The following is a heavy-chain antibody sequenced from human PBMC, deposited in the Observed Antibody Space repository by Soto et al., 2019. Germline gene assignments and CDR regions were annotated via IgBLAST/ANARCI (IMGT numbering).Heavy chain of an antibody. D-gene: IGHD6-19*01. CDR1: GFTFSIYG. Sequence: EVQLLESGGGLVQPGGSLRLSCAASGFTFSIYGMSWVRQAPGKGLEWVSAISGSGGSTYYADSVKGRFTISRDTSKNALYLQMNSLRVEDTAVYYCAKELGRQCFDHCGQGALVTVSS. V-gene: IGHV3-23*01. CDR3: AKELGRQCFDH. CDR2: ISGSGGST. J-gene: IGHJ4*02.